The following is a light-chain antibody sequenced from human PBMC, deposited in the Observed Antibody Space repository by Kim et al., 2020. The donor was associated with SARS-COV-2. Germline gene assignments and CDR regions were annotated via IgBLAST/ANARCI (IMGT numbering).Light chain of an antibody. V-gene: IGLV4-60*03. J-gene: IGLJ3*02. CDR1: SGHSTYI. Sequence: SSVKFTCTLRSGHSTYIIAWHQKQPGKAPRFLMKLEGSGTYYKGSGVPDRFSGSSSGADRYLTISNLQSEDEADYYCETWDTNTRVFGGGTKLTVL. CDR2: LEGSGTY. CDR3: ETWDTNTRV.